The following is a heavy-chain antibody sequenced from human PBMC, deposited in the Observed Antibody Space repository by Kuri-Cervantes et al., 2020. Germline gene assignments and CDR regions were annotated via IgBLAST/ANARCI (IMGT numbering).Heavy chain of an antibody. Sequence: GGSLRLSCAASGFTFSNAWMSWVRQAPGKGLEWVGRIKSKTDGGTTDYAAPVKGRFTITRDDSKNTLYRQMNSLKIEDTAVYYCTTDPQTPRYVVGDWFDPWGQGTMVTVSS. J-gene: IGHJ5*02. V-gene: IGHV3-15*01. CDR1: GFTFSNAW. CDR3: TTDPQTPRYVVGDWFDP. D-gene: IGHD3-16*01. CDR2: IKSKTDGGTT.